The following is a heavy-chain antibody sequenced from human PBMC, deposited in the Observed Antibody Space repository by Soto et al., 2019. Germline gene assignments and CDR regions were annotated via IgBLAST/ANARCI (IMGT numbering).Heavy chain of an antibody. CDR1: GGTFSSYA. J-gene: IGHJ5*02. V-gene: IGHV1-69*13. Sequence: SVNVSCNASGGTFSSYAISWVRQAPGQGLECMGGIIPIFGTANYAQKFQGRVTITADESTSTAYMELSSLRSEDTAVYYCARGLCGIAAPGDYNWFDPWGQGTMVTV. D-gene: IGHD6-6*01. CDR3: ARGLCGIAAPGDYNWFDP. CDR2: IIPIFGTA.